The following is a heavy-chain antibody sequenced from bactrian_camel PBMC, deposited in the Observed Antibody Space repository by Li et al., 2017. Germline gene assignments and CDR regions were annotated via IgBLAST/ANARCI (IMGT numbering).Heavy chain of an antibody. CDR3: ASGGIRNACSNLRPTFPY. J-gene: IGHJ4*01. Sequence: HVLLVESGGGSVQAGVSLRLSCTAPGFIYSRYCMAWFRQVPGKEREEVAHIYARDGRSDVADSVKGRFTISRDNANMTLYLQMNSLKPEDTAMYYCASGGIRNACSNLRPTFPYWGRGTQVTVS. CDR1: GFIYSRYC. CDR2: IYARDGRS. V-gene: IGHV3S1*01. D-gene: IGHD3*01.